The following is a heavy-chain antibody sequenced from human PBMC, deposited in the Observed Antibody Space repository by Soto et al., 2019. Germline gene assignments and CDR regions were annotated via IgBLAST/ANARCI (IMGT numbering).Heavy chain of an antibody. CDR3: ARGYCSSIGCSHYFDF. J-gene: IGHJ4*02. CDR2: INPTTGGT. V-gene: IGHV1-2*02. D-gene: IGHD2-2*01. CDR1: GYTLPGNY. Sequence: GASLYVTCKASGYTLPGNYMHWVRQAPGQGLEWMALINPTTGGTNYAQKFQGRVTMTWDTSISTAYMELTRLTSDDTAIYYCARGYCSSIGCSHYFDFRRQITLVT.